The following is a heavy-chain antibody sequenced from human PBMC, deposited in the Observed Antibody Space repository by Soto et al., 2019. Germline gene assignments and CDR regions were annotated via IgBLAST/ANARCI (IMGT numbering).Heavy chain of an antibody. J-gene: IGHJ5*02. D-gene: IGHD3-10*01. CDR1: GYSFTSYW. CDR3: ARHTREYYYGSGSYGWFDP. CDR2: IDPSDSYT. Sequence: PGESLKISCKGSGYSFTSYWISWVRQMPGKGLEWMGRIDPSDSYTNYSPSFQGHVTISADKSISTAYLQWSSLKASDTAMYYCARHTREYYYGSGSYGWFDPWGPGTQVTVSS. V-gene: IGHV5-10-1*01.